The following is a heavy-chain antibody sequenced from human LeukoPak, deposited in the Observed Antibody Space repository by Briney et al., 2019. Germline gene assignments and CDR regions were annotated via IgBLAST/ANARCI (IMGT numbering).Heavy chain of an antibody. D-gene: IGHD4-17*01. Sequence: GGSLRLSCAASGFTFSSHWMHWVRQAPGKGLVWVSRINSDGSSISYADSVKGRFTISRDNAKNTLYLQMNSLRAEDTAVYYCARAHGDPITHYYYGMDVWGQGTTVTVPS. CDR2: INSDGSSI. CDR1: GFTFSSHW. V-gene: IGHV3-74*01. CDR3: ARAHGDPITHYYYGMDV. J-gene: IGHJ6*02.